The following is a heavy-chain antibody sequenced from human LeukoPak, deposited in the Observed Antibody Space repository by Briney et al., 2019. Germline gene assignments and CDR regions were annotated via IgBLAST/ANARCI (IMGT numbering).Heavy chain of an antibody. CDR2: IWYDGSKK. Sequence: GGSLRLSCAASGFTFSNYGMHWVRQAPGKGLEWVAVIWYDGSKKYYVDSVKGRFTISRDNSKNTLYLQMSSLRAEDTAVYYCARRDGDNDRGFDYWGQGTLVTVSS. D-gene: IGHD4-23*01. V-gene: IGHV3-33*01. CDR3: ARRDGDNDRGFDY. J-gene: IGHJ4*02. CDR1: GFTFSNYG.